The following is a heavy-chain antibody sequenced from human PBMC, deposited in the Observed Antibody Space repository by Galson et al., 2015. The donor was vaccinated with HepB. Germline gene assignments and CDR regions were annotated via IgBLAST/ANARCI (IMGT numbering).Heavy chain of an antibody. CDR3: AREVVPAAYYGMDV. Sequence: SVKVSCKASGYTFTNYHMHWVRQAPGQGLEWMGIINPNSGSTSYAQKFQGRVTMTRDTSTSTLYMELSSLRSEDTAVYYCAREVVPAAYYGMDVWGQGTTVPVSS. J-gene: IGHJ6*02. D-gene: IGHD2-2*01. CDR1: GYTFTNYH. V-gene: IGHV1-46*01. CDR2: INPNSGST.